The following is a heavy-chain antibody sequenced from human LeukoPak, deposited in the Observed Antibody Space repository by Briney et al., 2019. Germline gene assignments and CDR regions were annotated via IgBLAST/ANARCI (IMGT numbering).Heavy chain of an antibody. CDR3: ARVESSSWYARGGAFDI. Sequence: SETLSLTCTVSGGSISSSSYYWGWIRQPPGEGLEWIGSIYYSGSTYYNPSLKSRVTISVDTSKNQFSLKLSSVTAADTAVYYCARVESSSWYARGGAFDIWGQGTMVTVSS. D-gene: IGHD6-13*01. V-gene: IGHV4-39*07. CDR2: IYYSGST. J-gene: IGHJ3*02. CDR1: GGSISSSSYY.